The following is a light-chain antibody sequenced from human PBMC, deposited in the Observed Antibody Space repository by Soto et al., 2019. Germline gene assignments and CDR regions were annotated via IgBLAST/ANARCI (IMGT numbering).Light chain of an antibody. CDR1: QPINSRF. J-gene: IGKJ2*01. V-gene: IGKV3-20*01. CDR3: QYDSS. Sequence: EIVLTQSPGTLSLSPGEGATLSCRASQPINSRFLAWYQQKPGQAPRLLMYSVSNRATGIPDRFSGSGSGTNFTLTISSLQPDDFATYYCQYDSSFGQGTKVDIK. CDR2: SVS.